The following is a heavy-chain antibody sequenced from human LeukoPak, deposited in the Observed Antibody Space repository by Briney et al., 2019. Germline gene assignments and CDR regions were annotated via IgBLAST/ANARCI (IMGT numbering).Heavy chain of an antibody. CDR3: ARGGHYYDSSGYYAFDY. CDR2: MNPNSGNT. J-gene: IGHJ4*02. V-gene: IGHV1-8*01. Sequence: ASVKVSCKASGYTFTSYDINWVRQATGQGLEWMGRMNPNSGNTGYAQKFQGRVTMTRNTSISTAYMELSSLRSEDTAVYYCARGGHYYDSSGYYAFDYWGQGTLVTVSS. D-gene: IGHD3-22*01. CDR1: GYTFTSYD.